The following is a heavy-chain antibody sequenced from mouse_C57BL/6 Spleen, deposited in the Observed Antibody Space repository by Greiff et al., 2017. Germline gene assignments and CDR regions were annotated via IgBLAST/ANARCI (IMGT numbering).Heavy chain of an antibody. CDR3: ARSANLYYFDY. Sequence: VQLQQSGAELVKPGASVKLSCKASGYTFTSYWMHWVKQRPGQGLEWIGMIHPNSGSTNYNEKFKSKATLTVDKSSSTAYMQLSSLTSEDSAVYYCARSANLYYFDYWGQGTTLTVSS. CDR2: IHPNSGST. J-gene: IGHJ2*01. D-gene: IGHD6-1*01. CDR1: GYTFTSYW. V-gene: IGHV1-64*01.